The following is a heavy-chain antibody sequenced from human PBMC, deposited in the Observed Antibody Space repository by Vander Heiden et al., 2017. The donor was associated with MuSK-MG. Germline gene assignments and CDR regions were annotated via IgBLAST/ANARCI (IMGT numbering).Heavy chain of an antibody. CDR1: GGSISSGGYY. Sequence: QVQLQESGPGLVKPSQPLSPTCTVSGGSISSGGYYWSWIRQHPGKGLEWIGYIYYSGSTYYNPSLKSRVTISVDTSKNQFSLKLSSVTAADTAVYYCARVHANNWFDPWGREPWSPSPQ. CDR2: IYYSGST. V-gene: IGHV4-31*03. J-gene: IGHJ5*02. CDR3: ARVHANNWFDP.